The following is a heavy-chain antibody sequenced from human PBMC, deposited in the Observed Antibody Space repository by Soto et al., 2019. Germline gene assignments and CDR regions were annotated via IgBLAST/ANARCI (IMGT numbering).Heavy chain of an antibody. CDR2: IKQDGSEK. J-gene: IGHJ6*02. CDR1: GFTFSSYW. Sequence: EVQLVESGGGLVQPGGSLRLSCAASGFTFSSYWMSWVRQAPGKGLEWVANIKQDGSEKYYVDSVKGRFTISRDNAKNSPSLQMKSLRADDTAVYYCGRDPNTVGATHGGYSYYYGMDVWGQGTTVTVSS. CDR3: GRDPNTVGATHGGYSYYYGMDV. V-gene: IGHV3-7*01. D-gene: IGHD1-26*01.